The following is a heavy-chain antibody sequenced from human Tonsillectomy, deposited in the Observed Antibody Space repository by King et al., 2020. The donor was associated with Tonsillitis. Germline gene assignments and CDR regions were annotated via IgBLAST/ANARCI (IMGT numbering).Heavy chain of an antibody. Sequence: VQLVESGAEVKKPGASVKVSCKASGYIFSGYYMHWVRQAPGQGLEWMGWINPNNGGTNYAQKFQGRVTMTRHTSISTAYMELSRLRSDDTAVYYCARAKYYYDSSGYYQNDAFDIWGQGTMVTVSS. CDR3: ARAKYYYDSSGYYQNDAFDI. CDR2: INPNNGGT. J-gene: IGHJ3*02. D-gene: IGHD3-22*01. V-gene: IGHV1-2*02. CDR1: GYIFSGYY.